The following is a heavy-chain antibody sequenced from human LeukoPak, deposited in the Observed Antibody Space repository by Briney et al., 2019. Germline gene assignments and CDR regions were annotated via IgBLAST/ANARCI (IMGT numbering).Heavy chain of an antibody. CDR3: ASFSPIRGAYYMDV. V-gene: IGHV4-59*12. Sequence: SETLSLTCTVSGDSISSYYWSWIRQPPGKGLEWIGYIYYSGSTNYNPSLKSRVTISVDTSKNQFSLQLNSLTPEDTAVYYCASFSPIRGAYYMDVWGTGTTVTVSS. D-gene: IGHD3-10*01. CDR2: IYYSGST. CDR1: GDSISSYY. J-gene: IGHJ6*03.